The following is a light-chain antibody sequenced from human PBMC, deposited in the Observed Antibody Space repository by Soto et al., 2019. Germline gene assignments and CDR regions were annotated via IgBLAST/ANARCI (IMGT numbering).Light chain of an antibody. Sequence: EMVLTQSPATLSLSLGERATLSCRASQSVSSYLAWYQQKPGQALRLLIYDASNSATGIPARFSGSGSGTDFTLTISSLEPEDFPVYYCQQRSNWPLTFGGGTKVEIK. V-gene: IGKV3-11*01. CDR1: QSVSSY. CDR2: DAS. J-gene: IGKJ4*01. CDR3: QQRSNWPLT.